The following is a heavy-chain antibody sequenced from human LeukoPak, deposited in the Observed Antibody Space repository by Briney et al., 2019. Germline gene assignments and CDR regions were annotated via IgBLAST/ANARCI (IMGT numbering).Heavy chain of an antibody. D-gene: IGHD4-11*01. CDR1: GFTFNHYG. J-gene: IGHJ4*02. CDR3: ARDAQRGFDYSNSLEY. V-gene: IGHV3-33*01. Sequence: GGSLRLSCAAAGFTFNHYGMHWVRQAPGKGLEWVAVIWSDGTNQYYADSVKGRFTISRDDSGNTVYLQMNSLRPEDTGVYYCARDAQRGFDYSNSLEYWGQGTPVTVSS. CDR2: IWSDGTNQ.